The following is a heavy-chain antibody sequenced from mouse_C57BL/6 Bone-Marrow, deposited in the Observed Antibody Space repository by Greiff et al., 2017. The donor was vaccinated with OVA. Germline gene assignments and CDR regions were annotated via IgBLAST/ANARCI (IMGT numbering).Heavy chain of an antibody. V-gene: IGHV1-81*01. D-gene: IGHD4-1*01. CDR3: AKGTGSSWFAY. CDR2: IYPRSGNT. CDR1: GYTFTSYG. J-gene: IGHJ3*01. Sequence: QVQLQQSGAELARPGASVKLSCKASGYTFTSYGISWVKQRTGQGLEWIGEIYPRSGNTYYNEKFKGKATLTADKSSTTAYMELRSLRSEDAAVYFCAKGTGSSWFAYWGQGTLVTVSA.